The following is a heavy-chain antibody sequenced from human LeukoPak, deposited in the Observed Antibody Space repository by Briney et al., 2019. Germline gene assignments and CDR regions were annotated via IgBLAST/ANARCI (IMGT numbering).Heavy chain of an antibody. V-gene: IGHV3-21*01. J-gene: IGHJ4*02. CDR1: GFTFSSYS. Sequence: GGSLRLSCAASGFTFSSYSMSWVRQAPGKGLEWVSSISSSSSYIYYADSVKGRFTISRDNAKNSLYLQMNSLRAEDTAVYYCARGHQKRGQPHDYWGQGTLVTVSS. D-gene: IGHD1-14*01. CDR3: ARGHQKRGQPHDY. CDR2: ISSSSSYI.